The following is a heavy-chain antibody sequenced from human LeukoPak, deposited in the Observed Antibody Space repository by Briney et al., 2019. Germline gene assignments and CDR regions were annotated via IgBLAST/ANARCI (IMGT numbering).Heavy chain of an antibody. V-gene: IGHV4-39*07. CDR3: ARDDSSGWSLYGMDV. Sequence: SETLSLTCTVSGGSISSSSYYWGWIRQPPGKGLEWIGSIYYSGSTYYNPSLKSRVTISVDTSKNQFSLKLSSVTAADTAVYYRARDDSSGWSLYGMDVWGQGTTVTVSS. J-gene: IGHJ6*02. CDR1: GGSISSSSYY. D-gene: IGHD6-19*01. CDR2: IYYSGST.